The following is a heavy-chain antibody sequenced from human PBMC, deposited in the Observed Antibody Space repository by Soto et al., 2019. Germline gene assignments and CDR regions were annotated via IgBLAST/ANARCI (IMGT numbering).Heavy chain of an antibody. D-gene: IGHD3-10*01. V-gene: IGHV3-53*04. CDR3: ARDGYGSWSYYNVRPDYYYMDV. Sequence: GGSLRLSCAASGFTVSSNYMSWVRQAPGKGLEWVSVIYSGGSTYYADSVKGRFTISRHNSKNTLYLQMNSLRAEDTAVYYCARDGYGSWSYYNVRPDYYYMDVWGKGTTVTVSS. CDR2: IYSGGST. CDR1: GFTVSSNY. J-gene: IGHJ6*03.